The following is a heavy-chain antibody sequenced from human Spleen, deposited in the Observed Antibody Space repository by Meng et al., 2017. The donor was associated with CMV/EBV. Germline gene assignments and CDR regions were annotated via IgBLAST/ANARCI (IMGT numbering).Heavy chain of an antibody. J-gene: IGHJ6*02. D-gene: IGHD6-19*01. CDR2: ISTSGSAI. Sequence: GESLKISCAASGFTFNSYEVNWVRQAPGKGLEWISYISTSGSAIYYADSVKGRFTISRDNAKNSLYLQMNSLRAEDTAVYYCARDRRIAVAATRYYYGMDVWGQGTTVTVSS. CDR1: GFTFNSYE. CDR3: ARDRRIAVAATRYYYGMDV. V-gene: IGHV3-48*03.